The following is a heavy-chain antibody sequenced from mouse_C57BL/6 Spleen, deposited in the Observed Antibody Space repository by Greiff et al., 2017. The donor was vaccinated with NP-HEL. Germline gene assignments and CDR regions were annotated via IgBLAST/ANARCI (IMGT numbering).Heavy chain of an antibody. Sequence: QVQLQQPGAELVKPGASVKLSCKASGYTFTSYWMHWVKQRPGRGLEWIGRIDPNSGGTKYNEKFKSKATLTVDKPSSTAYMQLSSLTSEDSAVDYCARSYYYGSSFWYFDVWGTGTTVTVSS. D-gene: IGHD1-1*01. CDR2: IDPNSGGT. J-gene: IGHJ1*03. CDR3: ARSYYYGSSFWYFDV. V-gene: IGHV1-72*01. CDR1: GYTFTSYW.